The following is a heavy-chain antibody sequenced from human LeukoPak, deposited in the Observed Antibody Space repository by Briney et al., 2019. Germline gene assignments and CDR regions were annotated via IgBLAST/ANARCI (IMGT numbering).Heavy chain of an antibody. Sequence: SETLSLTCAVYGGSFSGYYWSWIRQPPGKGLEWIGYIYYSGSTSYNPSLKSRVTISVDTSKNQFSLNLNSVTAADTAVYYCARAGNTWFDPWGQGTLVTVSS. CDR1: GGSFSGYY. J-gene: IGHJ5*02. CDR2: IYYSGST. V-gene: IGHV4-34*11. CDR3: ARAGNTWFDP.